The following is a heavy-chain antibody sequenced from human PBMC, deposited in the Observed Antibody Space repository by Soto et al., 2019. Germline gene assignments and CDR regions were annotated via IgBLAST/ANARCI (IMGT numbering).Heavy chain of an antibody. J-gene: IGHJ4*01. V-gene: IGHV1-46*03. Sequence: GASVKVSCKASGYTFSSYYLHWVRQAPGQGLEWMGIINPNDGSASYPQKFQGRVTLTSDTSTSTLYMELSSLRSDDTAVYYCAIGRSGYPFDYWG. CDR1: GYTFSSYY. D-gene: IGHD3-22*01. CDR3: AIGRSGYPFDY. CDR2: INPNDGSA.